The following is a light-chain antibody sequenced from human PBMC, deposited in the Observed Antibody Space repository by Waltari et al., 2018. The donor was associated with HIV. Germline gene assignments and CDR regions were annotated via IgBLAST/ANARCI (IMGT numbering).Light chain of an antibody. CDR2: YDN. V-gene: IGLV3-21*04. Sequence: YVLTQPPSVSEAPGKTARITCGGSDIGSKSVHWYQQKPGQAPVQVIYYDNDRPSGFPERFSGSNSGNTATLTIIRVEAGDEADYFCQVWDSETDHWVFGGGTKLTVL. J-gene: IGLJ3*02. CDR3: QVWDSETDHWV. CDR1: DIGSKS.